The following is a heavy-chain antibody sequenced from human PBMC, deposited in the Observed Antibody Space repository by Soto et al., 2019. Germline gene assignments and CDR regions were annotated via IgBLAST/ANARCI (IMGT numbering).Heavy chain of an antibody. D-gene: IGHD3-16*01. CDR3: ASLYYDYFYF. CDR1: GGSIVSGDYY. J-gene: IGHJ4*02. Sequence: SEMHSHRNSVSGGSIVSGDYYWSFIRQPPGKGLEWIGYIYYSGSTYYNPSLKSRVTISVDTSKNQFSLKLSSVTASDTAVYYCASLYYDYFYFWGQGTLVTVSS. CDR2: IYYSGST. V-gene: IGHV4-30-4*01.